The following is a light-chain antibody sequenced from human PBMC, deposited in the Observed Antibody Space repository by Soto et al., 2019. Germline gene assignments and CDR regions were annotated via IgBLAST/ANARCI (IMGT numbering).Light chain of an antibody. CDR1: SSNIGAGYD. Sequence: QSVLTQPPSVSGAPGQRVTISCTGGSSNIGAGYDVHWYQQLPGTAPKLLIYGNSNRPSGVPDRFSGSKSGTSASLAITGLQAEDEADYYCQAYDSSLYVVFGRGTKLTVL. CDR2: GNS. CDR3: QAYDSSLYVV. V-gene: IGLV1-40*01. J-gene: IGLJ2*01.